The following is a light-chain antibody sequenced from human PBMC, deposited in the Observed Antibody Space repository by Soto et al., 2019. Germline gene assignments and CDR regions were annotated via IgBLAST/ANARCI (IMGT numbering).Light chain of an antibody. J-gene: IGKJ1*01. CDR3: QQYGRSPWT. CDR2: GAS. V-gene: IGKV3-20*01. Sequence: EIVLTQSPGAVSLSPGERATLYCRASQSVSSNYLAWYQQKPGQAPRLLIYGASSRATGIPDRFSGSGSGTDFTLTISRLEPEDFAVYYCQQYGRSPWTFGQGTKVDIK. CDR1: QSVSSNY.